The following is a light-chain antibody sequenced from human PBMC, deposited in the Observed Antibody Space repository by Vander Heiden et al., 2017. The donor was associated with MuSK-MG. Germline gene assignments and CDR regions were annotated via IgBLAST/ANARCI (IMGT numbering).Light chain of an antibody. CDR1: QSIVSY. CDR3: QQSYSIPYT. Sequence: DIQMTQPPSSLSASVGDRVTITCRASQSIVSYLNWYQQKPGKAPKLLIYAASSLQSGVPSRFSGRGSGTDFTLTISSLQPEDFATYHCQQSYSIPYTFGQGTKLEIK. CDR2: AAS. J-gene: IGKJ2*01. V-gene: IGKV1-39*01.